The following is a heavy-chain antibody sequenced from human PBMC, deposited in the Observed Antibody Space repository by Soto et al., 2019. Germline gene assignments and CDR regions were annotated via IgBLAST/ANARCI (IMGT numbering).Heavy chain of an antibody. Sequence: EVQLAESGGGLAQPGGSLRLSCGASGFTLSGYAMDWVRQAPGKGLEYVSGISSNGVGTFYANYVQCRFTISIDNSKNTVYLQMGSLRPEDMAVYYCARRARPDFYYMDVWGKGTTVTVSS. J-gene: IGHJ6*03. V-gene: IGHV3-64*01. CDR3: ARRARPDFYYMDV. CDR1: GFTLSGYA. CDR2: ISSNGVGT. D-gene: IGHD6-6*01.